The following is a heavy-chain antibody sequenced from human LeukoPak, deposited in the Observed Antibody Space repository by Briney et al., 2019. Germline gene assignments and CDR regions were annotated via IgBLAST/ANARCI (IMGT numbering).Heavy chain of an antibody. CDR1: GYTFTSYA. J-gene: IGHJ6*02. CDR3: ARVLGSGSRLYYYGMDV. V-gene: IGHV1-3*01. Sequence: GASVKVSCKASGYTFTSYAMHWVRQAPGQRLEWMGWINAGNGNTKYSQKFQGRVTITRGTSASTAYMELSSLRSEDTAVYYCARVLGSGSRLYYYGMDVWGQGTTVTVSS. D-gene: IGHD1-26*01. CDR2: INAGNGNT.